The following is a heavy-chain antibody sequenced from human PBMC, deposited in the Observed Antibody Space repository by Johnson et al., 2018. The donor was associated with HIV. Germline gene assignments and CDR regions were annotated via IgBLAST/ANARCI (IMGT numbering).Heavy chain of an antibody. J-gene: IGHJ3*02. D-gene: IGHD5-18*01. CDR3: ARVKGYGIPNAFDI. V-gene: IGHV3-20*04. CDR1: GFTFDDYG. CDR2: INWNGGST. Sequence: EQLVESGGGVVRPGGSLRLSCAASGFTFDDYGMSWVRQAPGKGLEWVSGINWNGGSTGYADSVKGRFTISRDNAKNSLYLQMNSMRAEDTALYYCARVKGYGIPNAFDIWGQGTMVTVSS.